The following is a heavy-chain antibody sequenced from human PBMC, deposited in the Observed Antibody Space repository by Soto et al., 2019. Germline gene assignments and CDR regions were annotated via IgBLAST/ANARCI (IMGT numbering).Heavy chain of an antibody. CDR3: ARERSPSSSTYFYD. D-gene: IGHD6-6*01. V-gene: IGHV3-30-3*01. CDR2: ISYDGSNK. Sequence: QVQLVESGGGVVQPGRSLRLSCAASGFTFSNYAMHWVRQAPGKGLERVAVISYDGSNKYYADSVKGRFTISRDTSKNTVYLQMNSLRASATAGYCCARERSPSSSTYFYDWGQGNVVTVSS. CDR1: GFTFSNYA. J-gene: IGHJ4*02.